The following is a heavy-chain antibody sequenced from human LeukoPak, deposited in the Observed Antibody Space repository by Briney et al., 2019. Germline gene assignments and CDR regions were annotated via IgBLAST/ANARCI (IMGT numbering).Heavy chain of an antibody. D-gene: IGHD3-10*01. Sequence: GGSLRLSCAASGFTFSIYAMSWVRQAPEKGLEWVSAISGRGTTYYADSVKGRFTVSRDNSKNTLYLQMNSLRAEDTAVHYCAKDPMVRGSTYDYWGQGTLVTVSS. J-gene: IGHJ4*02. V-gene: IGHV3-23*01. CDR2: ISGRGTT. CDR1: GFTFSIYA. CDR3: AKDPMVRGSTYDY.